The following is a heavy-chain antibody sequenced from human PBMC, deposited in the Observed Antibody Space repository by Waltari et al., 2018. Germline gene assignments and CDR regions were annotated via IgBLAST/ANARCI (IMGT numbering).Heavy chain of an antibody. CDR3: TTSRDEYTAMVFFDH. CDR2: IYPAGST. D-gene: IGHD5-18*01. Sequence: DVQLVESGGGLVHPGGSLRLSCAASGSSVSTTHMSWVRQTPGKGLDWVSIIYPAGSTYNADSVVGRFTIYRDISQNTLHLQMNNLRPEDTAIYYCTTSRDEYTAMVFFDHWGQGTLVSVSS. J-gene: IGHJ4*02. V-gene: IGHV3-66*02. CDR1: GSSVSTTH.